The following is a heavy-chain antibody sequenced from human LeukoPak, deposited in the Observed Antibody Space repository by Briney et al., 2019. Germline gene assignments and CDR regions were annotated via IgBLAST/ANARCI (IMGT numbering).Heavy chain of an antibody. V-gene: IGHV1-69*04. CDR3: ASNPAYSSSSYYYYYYMDV. J-gene: IGHJ6*03. Sequence: ASVKVSCKASGGTFSSYAISWVRQAPGQGLEWMGRIIPILGIANYAQKFQGRVTITADKSTSTAYMELSSLRSEDTAVYYCASNPAYSSSSYYYYYYMDVWGKGTTVTVSS. D-gene: IGHD6-6*01. CDR1: GGTFSSYA. CDR2: IIPILGIA.